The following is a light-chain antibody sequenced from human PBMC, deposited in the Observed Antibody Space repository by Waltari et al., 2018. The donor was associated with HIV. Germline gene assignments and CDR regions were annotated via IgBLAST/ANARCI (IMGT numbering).Light chain of an antibody. V-gene: IGLV1-47*01. CDR1: TSNIGRND. CDR2: RNY. J-gene: IGLJ2*01. CDR3: AAWDDRWTSVV. Sequence: QSVPTQPPSASGTPGQTVTISCSGSTSNIGRNDAYWYQQFPGTAPRLVIHRNYQRPSGVPDRFSGSKSGTSASLTISWLRSDDEAEYYCAAWDDRWTSVVFGGGTKLTVL.